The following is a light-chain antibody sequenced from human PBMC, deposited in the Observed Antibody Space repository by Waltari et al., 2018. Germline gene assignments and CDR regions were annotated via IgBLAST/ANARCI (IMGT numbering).Light chain of an antibody. J-gene: IGKJ2*01. CDR3: QQYYSIPYT. Sequence: DIVMTQSPDSLAVSLGERATVNCKSSQSVFYSPNNKNYLAWYQQKPRQPPKLLIYWASARESGVPDRFSGSGSGTDFTLTISSLQAEDVAVYYCQQYYSIPYTFGQGTKLEIK. CDR1: QSVFYSPNNKNY. CDR2: WAS. V-gene: IGKV4-1*01.